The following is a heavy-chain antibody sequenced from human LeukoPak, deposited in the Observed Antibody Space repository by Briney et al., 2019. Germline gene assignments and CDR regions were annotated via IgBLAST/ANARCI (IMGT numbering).Heavy chain of an antibody. CDR1: GYTFTSYG. J-gene: IGHJ5*02. Sequence: ASVKVSCKASGYTFTSYGISWVRQAPGQGLEWMGWISAYNGNTNYAQKLRGRVTMTTDTSTSTAYMELRSLRSDDTAVYYCARDLGIVATIHDWFDPWGQGTLVTVSS. V-gene: IGHV1-18*04. CDR2: ISAYNGNT. D-gene: IGHD5-12*01. CDR3: ARDLGIVATIHDWFDP.